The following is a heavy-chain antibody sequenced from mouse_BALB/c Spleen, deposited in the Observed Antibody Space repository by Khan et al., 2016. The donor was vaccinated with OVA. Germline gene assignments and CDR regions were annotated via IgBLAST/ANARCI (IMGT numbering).Heavy chain of an antibody. CDR3: ARGSGFAY. Sequence: QVQLQQSGAELVRPGVSVKISCKGSGYTFTDYPMHWVKQSHAKSLEWIGVISTYYGDASYNQKFKGKATMTVEKSSSPAYMELARLTSEDSAIYTCARGSGFAYWGQGTLVTVSA. CDR2: ISTYYGDA. CDR1: GYTFTDYP. J-gene: IGHJ3*01. V-gene: IGHV1S137*01.